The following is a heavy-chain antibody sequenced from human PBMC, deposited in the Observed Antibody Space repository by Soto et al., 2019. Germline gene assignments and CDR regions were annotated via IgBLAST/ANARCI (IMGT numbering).Heavy chain of an antibody. V-gene: IGHV3-33*01. CDR3: ARDAGYGDPEYFQL. Sequence: QEQLVESGGGVVQPGRSLRLSCAASGFTFSHCGMHWVRQAPGKGLEWVAVIWNDGRTKYYADSVKGRFTVSRDDSKDTLYLQVTSLRVEDTAVYYCARDAGYGDPEYFQLWGQGTLVTVSS. CDR2: IWNDGRTK. D-gene: IGHD4-17*01. J-gene: IGHJ1*01. CDR1: GFTFSHCG.